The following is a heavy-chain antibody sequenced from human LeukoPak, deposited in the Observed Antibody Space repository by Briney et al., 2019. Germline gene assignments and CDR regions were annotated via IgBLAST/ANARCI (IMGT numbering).Heavy chain of an antibody. J-gene: IGHJ2*01. Sequence: GGSLRLSCVASGFTVSSNYMSWVRQAPGKGLEWVSVIYSGGSTYFPDSVKGRFTISRDNSKNTLYLLMNSLRAEDTAIYYCAKAIPYWYFDLWGRGILVTVSS. CDR2: IYSGGST. D-gene: IGHD2-21*01. V-gene: IGHV3-66*01. CDR1: GFTVSSNY. CDR3: AKAIPYWYFDL.